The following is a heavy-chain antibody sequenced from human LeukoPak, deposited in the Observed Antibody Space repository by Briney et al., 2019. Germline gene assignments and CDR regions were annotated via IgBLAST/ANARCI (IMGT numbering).Heavy chain of an antibody. V-gene: IGHV1-18*04. CDR1: GYTLTSYG. CDR2: INTYNGNT. Sequence: ASVKVSCKASGYTLTSYGISWVRQAPGHGLEWMGWINTYNGNTIYTQKLQGRVTMTTDTSTSTAYMELRSLRSDDTAVYYCARDFHCSGGSCLDAFDIWGQGTMVTVSS. D-gene: IGHD2-15*01. J-gene: IGHJ3*02. CDR3: ARDFHCSGGSCLDAFDI.